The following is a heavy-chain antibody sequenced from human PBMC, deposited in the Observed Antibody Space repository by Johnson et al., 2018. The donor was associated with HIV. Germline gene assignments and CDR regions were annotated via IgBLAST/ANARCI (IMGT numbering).Heavy chain of an antibody. CDR1: GFTVSSNY. CDR2: IYSGGRT. CDR3: ARAWVNYYDSPDAFDI. Sequence: VQLVESGGGLIQPGGSLRLSCVGSGFTVSSNYMSWVRQAPGKGLEWVSVIYSGGRTYYADYVKGRLTISRDNSKNTLYLQMNSLRADDTAVYYCARAWVNYYDSPDAFDIWGQGTMVTVSS. D-gene: IGHD3-22*01. V-gene: IGHV3-53*01. J-gene: IGHJ3*02.